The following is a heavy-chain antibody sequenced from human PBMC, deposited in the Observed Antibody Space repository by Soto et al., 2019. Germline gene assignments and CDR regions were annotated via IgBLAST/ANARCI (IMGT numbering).Heavy chain of an antibody. J-gene: IGHJ4*02. CDR1: GFTFTNYA. CDR3: AKDAVSGDGIWLLDS. Sequence: GALRLSCAASGFTFTNYAMTWARQAPGKGLEWVSSLLRSGSTTYYADSVKGRFTISSDISANSLYLQMDSLRAEDTAVYYCAKDAVSGDGIWLLDSWGQGTVVTVSS. D-gene: IGHD4-17*01. CDR2: LLRSGSTT. V-gene: IGHV3-23*01.